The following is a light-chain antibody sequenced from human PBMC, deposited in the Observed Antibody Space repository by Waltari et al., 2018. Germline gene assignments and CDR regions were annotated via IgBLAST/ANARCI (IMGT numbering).Light chain of an antibody. J-gene: IGKJ4*01. V-gene: IGKV3-11*01. CDR1: QRVSNY. CDR2: DAS. Sequence: EIVLTQSPATLSLSPGERATLSCRASQRVSNYLVWYQQKPGQAPRLLISDASNRATGIPARFSGSGFGTDFTLTISSLEPEDFAFYYCQQRANWLTFGGGTKVEIK. CDR3: QQRANWLT.